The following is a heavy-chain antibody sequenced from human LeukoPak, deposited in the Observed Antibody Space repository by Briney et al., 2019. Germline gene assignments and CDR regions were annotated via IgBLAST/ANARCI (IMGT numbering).Heavy chain of an antibody. CDR3: ASHDSSGYYYFDY. CDR1: GFTFSSYG. J-gene: IGHJ4*02. V-gene: IGHV3-30*03. Sequence: GRSLRLSCAASGFTFSSYGMHWVRQAPGKGLEWVAVISYDGSNKYYADSVKGRFTISRDNSKNTLYLQMNSLRAEDTAVYYCASHDSSGYYYFDYWGQGTLVTVSS. CDR2: ISYDGSNK. D-gene: IGHD3-22*01.